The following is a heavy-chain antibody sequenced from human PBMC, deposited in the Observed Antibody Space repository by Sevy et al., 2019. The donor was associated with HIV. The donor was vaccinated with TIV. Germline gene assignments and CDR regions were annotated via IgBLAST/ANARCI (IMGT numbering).Heavy chain of an antibody. CDR2: ISGSGGST. Sequence: GGSLRLSCAASGFSFSSYAMSWVRQTPGKGLEWVSAISGSGGSTYYADSVKGRFTISRDNSKNTLYLQMNSLRAEDTDVYYCAKGGFTVVGGVFDYWGQGTLVTVSS. D-gene: IGHD3-10*01. CDR3: AKGGFTVVGGVFDY. V-gene: IGHV3-23*01. J-gene: IGHJ4*02. CDR1: GFSFSSYA.